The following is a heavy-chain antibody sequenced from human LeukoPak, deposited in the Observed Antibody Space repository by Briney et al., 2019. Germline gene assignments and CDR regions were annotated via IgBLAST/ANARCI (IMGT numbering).Heavy chain of an antibody. V-gene: IGHV3-23*01. CDR3: ARAGGEWELRGFDY. CDR2: VSGSGGSK. J-gene: IGHJ4*02. D-gene: IGHD1-26*01. CDR1: GFTFPKYA. Sequence: GGSLRLSCTASGFTFPKYAMSWLRQAAGKGLEWVSGVSGSGGSKDYADSVKGRFTISRDNSKDTLYLQMDSLRVEDTAVYYCARAGGEWELRGFDYWGQGTLVTVSS.